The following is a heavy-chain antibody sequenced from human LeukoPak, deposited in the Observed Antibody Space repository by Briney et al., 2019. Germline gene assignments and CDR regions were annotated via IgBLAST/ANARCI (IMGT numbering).Heavy chain of an antibody. Sequence: GGSLRLSCAASGFTFDDYAMHWVRQAPGKGLEWVSGISWNSGSIGYADSVKGRFTISRDNAKNSLYLQMNSLRAEDTALYYCAKDMGPLGYCSSTSCLIHGAIYHGMDVWGRGTTVTVSS. CDR3: AKDMGPLGYCSSTSCLIHGAIYHGMDV. V-gene: IGHV3-9*01. CDR1: GFTFDDYA. J-gene: IGHJ6*02. CDR2: ISWNSGSI. D-gene: IGHD2-2*01.